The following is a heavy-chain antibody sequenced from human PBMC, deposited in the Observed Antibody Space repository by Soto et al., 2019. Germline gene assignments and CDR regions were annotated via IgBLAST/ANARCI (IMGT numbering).Heavy chain of an antibody. J-gene: IGHJ5*02. V-gene: IGHV4-59*01. Sequence: QVQLQESGPGLVKPSETLSLTCTVSGGSISSYYWSWIRQPPGKGLEWIGYIYYSGSTNYNPSLKSRVTIPVATSKNQCSLKLSSVTAADTAVYYCARYLAGQLARGHWFDPWGQGTLVTVSS. CDR3: ARYLAGQLARGHWFDP. D-gene: IGHD6-6*01. CDR1: GGSISSYY. CDR2: IYYSGST.